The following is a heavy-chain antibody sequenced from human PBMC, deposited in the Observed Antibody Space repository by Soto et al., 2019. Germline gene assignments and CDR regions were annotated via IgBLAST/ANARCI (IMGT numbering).Heavy chain of an antibody. CDR1: GYTFNTYS. CDR3: ARENVLSYVDTAMVDYFDY. CDR2: ISGYNGDT. V-gene: IGHV1-18*01. D-gene: IGHD5-18*01. Sequence: QVQLVQSGAEVKKPGASVKVSCKASGYTFNTYSISWVRQAPGHGLEWMGWISGYNGDTHYAQKFQGRVTMTTDTSTSTAYMELRSLRSDDTAMYYCARENVLSYVDTAMVDYFDYWGQGTLVTVSS. J-gene: IGHJ4*02.